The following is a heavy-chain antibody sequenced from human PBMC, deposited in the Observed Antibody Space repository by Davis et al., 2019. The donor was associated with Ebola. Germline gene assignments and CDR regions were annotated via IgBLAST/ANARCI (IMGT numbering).Heavy chain of an antibody. CDR1: GGSISSSSYY. J-gene: IGHJ5*02. D-gene: IGHD2-15*01. CDR3: ARGYCGGGNCYPIRLPNNWFDP. V-gene: IGHV4-39*07. Sequence: SETLSLTCTVSGGSISSSSYYWGWIRQPPGKGLEWIGSIYHSGSTNYNPSLKSRVTISVDRSKNQFSLKLSSVTAADTAVYYCARGYCGGGNCYPIRLPNNWFDPWGQGTLVTVSS. CDR2: IYHSGST.